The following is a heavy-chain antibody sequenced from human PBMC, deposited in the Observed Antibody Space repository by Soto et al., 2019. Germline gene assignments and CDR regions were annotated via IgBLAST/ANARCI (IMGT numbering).Heavy chain of an antibody. J-gene: IGHJ4*02. Sequence: GGSLRLSCAASGFSSSDFGMYWVRQAPGKGLEWVAVVSNAGSSTFYVDSVKGRFTISRDNSKRTVYLQMNSLRAEDTAVYYCAKGYLYCSGGSCYGPVDFWGQGTLVTVSS. D-gene: IGHD2-15*01. CDR1: GFSSSDFG. CDR2: VSNAGSST. V-gene: IGHV3-30*18. CDR3: AKGYLYCSGGSCYGPVDF.